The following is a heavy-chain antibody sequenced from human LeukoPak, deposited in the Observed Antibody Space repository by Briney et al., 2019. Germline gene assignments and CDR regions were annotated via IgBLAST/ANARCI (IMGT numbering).Heavy chain of an antibody. CDR1: GFTFSSYS. CDR2: ISSSSSYI. D-gene: IGHD3-9*01. V-gene: IGHV3-21*01. CDR3: ARESLNYDILTGYLYYFDY. Sequence: GGSLRLSCAASGFTFSSYSMNWVRQAPGKGLEWVSSISSSSSYIYYADSVKGRFTISRDNAKNSLYLQMNNLRAEDTAVYYCARESLNYDILTGYLYYFDYWGQGTLVTVSS. J-gene: IGHJ4*02.